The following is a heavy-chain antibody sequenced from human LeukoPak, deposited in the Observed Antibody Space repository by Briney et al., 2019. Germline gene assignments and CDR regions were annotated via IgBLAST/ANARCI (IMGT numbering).Heavy chain of an antibody. Sequence: SVKVSCKASGGTFSSYAISWVRQAPGQGLEWMGGIIPIFGTANYAQKFQDRVTITTDESTSTAYMELSSLRSEDTAVYYCARDWRTSGIAAAGTFDPWGQGTLVTVSS. CDR1: GGTFSSYA. CDR3: ARDWRTSGIAAAGTFDP. CDR2: IIPIFGTA. J-gene: IGHJ5*02. V-gene: IGHV1-69*05. D-gene: IGHD6-13*01.